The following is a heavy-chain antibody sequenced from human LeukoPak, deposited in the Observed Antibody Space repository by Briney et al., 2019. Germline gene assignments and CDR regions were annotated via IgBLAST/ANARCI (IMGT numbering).Heavy chain of an antibody. J-gene: IGHJ4*02. Sequence: PSETLSLTCTVSGGSICSGGYYWSWIRQHPGKGLEWIGYIYYSGSTYYNPSLKSRVTISVDTSKNQFSLKLSSVTAADTAVYYCARDQRNTGFDYWGQGTLVTVSS. V-gene: IGHV4-31*03. D-gene: IGHD2/OR15-2a*01. CDR1: GGSICSGGYY. CDR3: ARDQRNTGFDY. CDR2: IYYSGST.